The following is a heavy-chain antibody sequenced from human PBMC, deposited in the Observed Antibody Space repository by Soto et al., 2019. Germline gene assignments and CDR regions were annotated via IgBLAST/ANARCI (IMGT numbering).Heavy chain of an antibody. V-gene: IGHV3-21*01. CDR2: ISSRSDI. D-gene: IGHD2-2*02. Sequence: PGGSLRLSCVGSGFTFSNFSINWVRQAPGEGLEWVSSISSRSDIYYADPLKGRFTISRDNAKNSVSLQMNSLRAEDTAVYYCAREYTAWPLAYGLDVWGQGTTVTVSS. CDR3: AREYTAWPLAYGLDV. CDR1: GFTFSNFS. J-gene: IGHJ6*02.